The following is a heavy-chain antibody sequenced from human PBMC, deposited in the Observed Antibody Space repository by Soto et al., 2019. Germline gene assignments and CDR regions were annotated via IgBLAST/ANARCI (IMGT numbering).Heavy chain of an antibody. CDR2: ISDGGDLI. D-gene: IGHD2-15*01. CDR3: AKRQGTGLAAKNFDF. V-gene: IGHV3-23*01. Sequence: LRLSCAASGFPFSNHAMSWVRQAPGKGLEWVSGISDGGDLIYYADSVKGRFSMSRDNSENMLYLQMTNLRAEDTAIYFCAKRQGTGLAAKNFDFWGQGTLVTVSS. J-gene: IGHJ4*02. CDR1: GFPFSNHA.